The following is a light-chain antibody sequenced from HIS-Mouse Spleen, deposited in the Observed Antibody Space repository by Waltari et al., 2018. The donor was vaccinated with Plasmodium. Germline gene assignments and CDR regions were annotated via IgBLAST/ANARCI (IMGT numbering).Light chain of an antibody. CDR2: EDS. V-gene: IGLV3-10*01. CDR1: DLPHKY. J-gene: IGLJ3*02. CDR3: YSTDSSGNHRV. Sequence: SYELTQPPSLSVSPGQPARCTCSGDDLPHKYAYWYQQKSGQAPVLVIYEDSKRPSGIPERFSGSSSGTMATLTISGAQVEDEADYYCYSTDSSGNHRVFGGGTKLTVL.